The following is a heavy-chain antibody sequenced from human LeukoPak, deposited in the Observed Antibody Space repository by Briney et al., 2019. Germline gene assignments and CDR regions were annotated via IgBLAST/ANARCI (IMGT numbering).Heavy chain of an antibody. V-gene: IGHV4-59*08. CDR1: GGSISSYY. Sequence: SETLSLTCTVSGGSISSYYWSWIRQPPGKGLEWIGYIYYSGSTNYNPSLKSRVTISVDTSKNQFSLKLSSVTAADTAVYYCARQRATRSPSYYYYYGMDVWGQGTTVTVSS. J-gene: IGHJ6*02. CDR3: ARQRATRSPSYYYYYGMDV. CDR2: IYYSGST. D-gene: IGHD1-26*01.